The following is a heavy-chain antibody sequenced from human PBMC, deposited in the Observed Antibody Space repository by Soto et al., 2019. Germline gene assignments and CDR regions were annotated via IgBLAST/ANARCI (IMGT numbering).Heavy chain of an antibody. CDR3: ARAYYFGSGTSYTLYY. CDR1: GFSFSNYG. Sequence: GGSLRLSCAASGFSFSNYGMHWVRQAPGKGLEWVAAISDDGVSKYYADSVQGRFTISRDNSESAVFLQMNSLRPDDTALYFCARAYYFGSGTSYTLYYWGQGTQVTVSS. J-gene: IGHJ4*02. CDR2: ISDDGVSK. V-gene: IGHV3-30*03. D-gene: IGHD3-10*01.